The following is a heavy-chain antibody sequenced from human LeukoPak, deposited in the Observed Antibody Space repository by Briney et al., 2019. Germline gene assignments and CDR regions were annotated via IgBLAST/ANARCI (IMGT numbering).Heavy chain of an antibody. J-gene: IGHJ6*03. CDR1: GYTFTGYY. V-gene: IGHV1-2*02. D-gene: IGHD2-2*01. Sequence: ASVKVSCKASGYTFTGYYMHWVRQAPGQGLEWMGWINPNSGGTNYAQKFQGRVTMTRDTSIGTAYMELSRLRSDDTAVYYCARAFYCSSTSCPSNPPYYYMDVWGKGTTVTVSS. CDR3: ARAFYCSSTSCPSNPPYYYMDV. CDR2: INPNSGGT.